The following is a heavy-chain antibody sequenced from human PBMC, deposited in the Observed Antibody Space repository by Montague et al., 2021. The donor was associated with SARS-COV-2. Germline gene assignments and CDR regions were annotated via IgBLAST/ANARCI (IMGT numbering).Heavy chain of an antibody. D-gene: IGHD1-26*01. V-gene: IGHV4-34*01. CDR2: INPSGGN. CDR3: ARGRYGGAAY. Sequence: SETLSLTCAVYGGSFSGYYWSWTRQPPGKGLEWIGEINPSGGNNXXPSLESRVTISADTSKKQFSLKFSSVSAADTAVYYCARGRYGGAAYWGQGTLVTVTS. CDR1: GGSFSGYY. J-gene: IGHJ4*02.